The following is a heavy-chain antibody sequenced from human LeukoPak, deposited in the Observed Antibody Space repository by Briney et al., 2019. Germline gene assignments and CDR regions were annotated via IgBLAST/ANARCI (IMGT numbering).Heavy chain of an antibody. V-gene: IGHV4-59*13. Sequence: SETLSLTCTVSGASISDYYWSWIRQPPGKGLEWIGYIYYSGSTNYNPSLKSRVTISIDTSKSQFSLKVSSVTAADTAVYYCARAKAAAGIDYFDYWGQGTLVTVSS. CDR2: IYYSGST. CDR1: GASISDYY. CDR3: ARAKAAAGIDYFDY. J-gene: IGHJ4*02. D-gene: IGHD6-13*01.